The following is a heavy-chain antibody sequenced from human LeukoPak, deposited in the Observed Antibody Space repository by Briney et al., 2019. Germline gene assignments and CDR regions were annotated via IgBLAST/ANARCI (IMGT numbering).Heavy chain of an antibody. CDR1: GYIFTNYY. CDR2: INPSGGST. J-gene: IGHJ4*02. Sequence: ASVKVSCKASGYIFTNYYMHWVRQAPGQGLEWMGIINPSGGSTTYTQKFQGRVTMTRDTSTSTVYMEVSSLRSEDTAVYYCARAGYDGSGYYSYWGQGTLVTVSS. V-gene: IGHV1-46*01. D-gene: IGHD3-22*01. CDR3: ARAGYDGSGYYSY.